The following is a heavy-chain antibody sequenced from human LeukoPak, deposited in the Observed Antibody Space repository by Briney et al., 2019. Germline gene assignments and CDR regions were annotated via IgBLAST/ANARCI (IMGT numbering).Heavy chain of an antibody. CDR3: AKLPKAIFGVYNWFDP. CDR1: GFTFSSYA. V-gene: IGHV3-23*01. J-gene: IGHJ5*02. CDR2: ISGSGGST. Sequence: GGSLRLSCAASGFTFSSYAMSWVRQAPGKGLEWVSAISGSGGSTYYADSVKGRFTISRDNSKNTLYLQVNSLRAEDTAVYYCAKLPKAIFGVYNWFDPWGQGTLVTVSS. D-gene: IGHD3-10*01.